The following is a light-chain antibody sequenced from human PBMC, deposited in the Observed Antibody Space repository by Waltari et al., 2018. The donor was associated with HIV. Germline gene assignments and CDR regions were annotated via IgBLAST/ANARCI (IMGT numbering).Light chain of an antibody. J-gene: IGLJ2*01. Sequence: ALSQPASVSGSPGQSLPIPCLGTTSDKFFSRYLLHPGKAPKLIIFEATGRPSGVSNRFTASKSGTTASLTISGLHSDDEGLYFCASHAAENTVVFAGGTEVTVL. CDR1: TSDKF. CDR3: ASHAAENTVV. V-gene: IGLV2-14*01. CDR2: EAT.